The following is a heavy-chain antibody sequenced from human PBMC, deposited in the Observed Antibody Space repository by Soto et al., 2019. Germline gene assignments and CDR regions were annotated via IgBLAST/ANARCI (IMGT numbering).Heavy chain of an antibody. J-gene: IGHJ4*02. Sequence: SETLSLTCTVSGGSISSDDYYWTWLRQPPGKGLEWIGYIYYSGKTNYNPSLESRLTISIDRSKNQFSLTLSSVSAADTALYYCARDRSNSPDYFDYWGQGTLVTVSS. CDR1: GGSISSDDYY. CDR3: ARDRSNSPDYFDY. D-gene: IGHD6-6*01. V-gene: IGHV4-30-4*01. CDR2: IYYSGKT.